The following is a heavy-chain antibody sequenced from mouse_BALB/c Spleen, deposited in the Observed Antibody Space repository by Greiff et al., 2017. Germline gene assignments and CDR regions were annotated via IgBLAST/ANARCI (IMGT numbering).Heavy chain of an antibody. V-gene: IGHV5-6-4*01. D-gene: IGHD1-2*01. CDR2: ISSGGSYT. Sequence: EVMLVESGGGLVKPGGSLKLSCAASGFTFSSYTMSWVRQTPEKRLEWVATISSGGSYTYYPDSVKGRFTISRDNAKNTLYLQMSSLKSEDTAMYYCTRDSITTGTWYAMDYWGQGTSVTVSS. J-gene: IGHJ4*01. CDR1: GFTFSSYT. CDR3: TRDSITTGTWYAMDY.